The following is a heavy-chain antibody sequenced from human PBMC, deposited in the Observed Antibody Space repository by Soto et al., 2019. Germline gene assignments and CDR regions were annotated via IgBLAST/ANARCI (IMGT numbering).Heavy chain of an antibody. CDR3: AKDIRGPPVTWELLA. V-gene: IGHV5-51*01. CDR1: GYRFTNYW. CDR2: IYPGDSDT. Sequence: PGESLKISCKGSGYRFTNYWIGWVRQMPGKGLEWMGLIYPGDSDTRYSPSFQGQVTISADKSISTAYLQMNSLRTEDTALYYCAKDIRGPPVTWELLAWGQGTLVTVSS. D-gene: IGHD1-26*01. J-gene: IGHJ5*02.